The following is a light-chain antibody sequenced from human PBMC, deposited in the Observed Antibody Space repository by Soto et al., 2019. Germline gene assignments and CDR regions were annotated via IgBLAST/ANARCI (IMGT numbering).Light chain of an antibody. V-gene: IGLV2-8*01. Sequence: QSVLAQPPSASGSPGQSVAISCTGTSSDVGGYNYVSWYQQHPGKAPKLMIFEVNKRPSGVSSRFSGSKSGITASLTISGLQAEDEADYYCCSYAGGGTYVFATGTKVTVL. CDR2: EVN. J-gene: IGLJ1*01. CDR3: CSYAGGGTYV. CDR1: SSDVGGYNY.